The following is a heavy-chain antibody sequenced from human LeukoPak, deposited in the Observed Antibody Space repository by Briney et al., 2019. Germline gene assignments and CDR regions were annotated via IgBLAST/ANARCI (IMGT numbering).Heavy chain of an antibody. V-gene: IGHV4-38-2*02. CDR3: ARSSSGYLRYYFDY. CDR2: IYHSGRT. J-gene: IGHJ4*02. Sequence: SETLSLTCTVSGYSISSGYYWGWIRQPPGKGLEWTGSIYHSGRTYYNPSLKSRVTISLDTSKNQFSLKLSSVTAADTAVYYCARSSSGYLRYYFDYWGQGTLVTVSS. CDR1: GYSISSGYY. D-gene: IGHD3-22*01.